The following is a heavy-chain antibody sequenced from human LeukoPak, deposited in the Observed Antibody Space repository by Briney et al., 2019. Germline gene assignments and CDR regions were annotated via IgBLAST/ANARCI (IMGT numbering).Heavy chain of an antibody. CDR2: ISGGGGST. J-gene: IGHJ6*02. CDR3: ARQWLPYYYGMDV. Sequence: GSLRLSCTVSGFTFNNYAMNWVRQAPGKGLEWVSIISGGGGSTSYADSVRGRFTISRDSSKNTLYLQMNSLRAEDTAVYYCARQWLPYYYGMDVWGQGTTVTVSS. D-gene: IGHD6-19*01. V-gene: IGHV3-23*01. CDR1: GFTFNNYA.